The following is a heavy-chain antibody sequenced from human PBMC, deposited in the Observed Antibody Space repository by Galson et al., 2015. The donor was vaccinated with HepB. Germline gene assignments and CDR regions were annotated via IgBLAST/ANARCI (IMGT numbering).Heavy chain of an antibody. D-gene: IGHD5-24*01. J-gene: IGHJ6*02. CDR3: ARDRGDGYNYPYCLDV. Sequence: SLRLSCAASGFTFSNYAIHWVRRAPGKGLEWVAVIWSDGNNKFYGDSVKGRFTISRDNSKNTLYLQMNSLRAEDTAVYYCARDRGDGYNYPYCLDVWGQGTTVTVS. CDR1: GFTFSNYA. CDR2: IWSDGNNK. V-gene: IGHV3-33*01.